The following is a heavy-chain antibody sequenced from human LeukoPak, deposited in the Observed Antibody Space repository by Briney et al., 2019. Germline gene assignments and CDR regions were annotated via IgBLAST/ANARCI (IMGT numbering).Heavy chain of an antibody. CDR3: ARHRHYYYYMDV. CDR2: INHSGST. V-gene: IGHV4-34*01. CDR1: SGSFSGYY. Sequence: SETLSLTCAVYSGSFSGYYWSWIRQPPGKGLEWIGEINHSGSTNYNPSLKSRVTISVDTSKNQFSLKLSSVTAADTAVYYCARHRHYYYYMDVWGKGTTVTVSS. J-gene: IGHJ6*03.